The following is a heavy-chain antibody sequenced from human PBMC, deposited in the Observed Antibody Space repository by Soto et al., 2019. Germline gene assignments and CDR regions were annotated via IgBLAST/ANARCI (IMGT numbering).Heavy chain of an antibody. V-gene: IGHV4-59*08. D-gene: IGHD5-18*01. Sequence: SETLSLTCTVSGCSMNIYYWTWIRQPPGKGLEWIGYVRDTGSTNYNPSLRGRVTMSVDTSKNQFSLKLSSVTAADTAVYYCASLKLGYSTFDPWGQGTLVTVPQ. J-gene: IGHJ5*02. CDR2: VRDTGST. CDR1: GCSMNIYY. CDR3: ASLKLGYSTFDP.